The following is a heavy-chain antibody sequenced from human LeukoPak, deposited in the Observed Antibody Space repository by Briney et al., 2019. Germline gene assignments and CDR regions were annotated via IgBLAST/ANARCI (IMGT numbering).Heavy chain of an antibody. J-gene: IGHJ5*02. D-gene: IGHD3-9*01. V-gene: IGHV5-10-1*01. CDR3: ARLGYYDILTGPKEPNWFDP. Sequence: GESLKISCKGSGYSLTSYWISWVRQMPGKGLEWMGRIDPSDSYTNYSPSFQGHFTISADKSISTAYLQWSSLKASDTAMYYCARLGYYDILTGPKEPNWFDPWGQGTLVTVSS. CDR1: GYSLTSYW. CDR2: IDPSDSYT.